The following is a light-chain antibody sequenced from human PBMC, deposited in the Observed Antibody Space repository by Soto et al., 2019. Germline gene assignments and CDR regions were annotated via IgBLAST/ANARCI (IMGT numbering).Light chain of an antibody. Sequence: ESVLTQSPGTLSLSPGEKATLSCRASQSVSSSYLAWYQQKPGQAPRLLIYGASSRATGIPDRFSGRGSGTDFTLTASRLEPEDFAVYYCQQFGSSSWTFGQGTKVEIK. CDR2: GAS. CDR1: QSVSSSY. V-gene: IGKV3-20*01. J-gene: IGKJ1*01. CDR3: QQFGSSSWT.